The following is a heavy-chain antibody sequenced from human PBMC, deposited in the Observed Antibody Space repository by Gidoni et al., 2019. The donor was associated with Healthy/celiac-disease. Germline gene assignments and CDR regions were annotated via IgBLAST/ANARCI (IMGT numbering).Heavy chain of an antibody. CDR3: AREGGWGTYYFDY. D-gene: IGHD3-16*01. CDR1: GFTFSSHA. J-gene: IGHJ4*02. V-gene: IGHV3-30-3*01. Sequence: QVQLVESGGGVVQPGRSLRLSCAASGFTFSSHAMRWVRQAPGKGLEWVAVISYDGSNKYYADSGKGRFTISRDNSKNTLYLQMNSLRAEDTAVYYCAREGGWGTYYFDYWGQGTLVTVSS. CDR2: ISYDGSNK.